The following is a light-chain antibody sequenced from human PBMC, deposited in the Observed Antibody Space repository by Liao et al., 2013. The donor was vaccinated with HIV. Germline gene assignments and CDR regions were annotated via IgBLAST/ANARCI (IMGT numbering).Light chain of an antibody. CDR3: QAWDSSTGV. V-gene: IGLV3-1*01. J-gene: IGLJ3*02. CDR1: DLGNKY. Sequence: SNELTQPPSVSVSPGQTATITCSGDDLGNKYVCWYQQKPGQSPVLVIYQDTKRPSGIPERFSGSNSGNTATLTISGTQPMDEADYYCQAWDSSTGVFGGGTKLTVL. CDR2: QDT.